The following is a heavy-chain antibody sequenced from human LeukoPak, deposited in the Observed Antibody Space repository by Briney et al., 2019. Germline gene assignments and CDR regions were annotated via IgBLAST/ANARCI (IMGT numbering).Heavy chain of an antibody. CDR2: IWYDGSNK. J-gene: IGHJ4*02. Sequence: GGSLRLSCAASGFTFSSYGMPWVRQAPGKGLEWVAVIWYDGSNKYYADSVKGRFTISRDNSKNTLYLQMNSLRAEDTAVYYCARATYNWNSYYFDYWGQGTLVTVSS. V-gene: IGHV3-33*01. CDR3: ARATYNWNSYYFDY. CDR1: GFTFSSYG. D-gene: IGHD1-7*01.